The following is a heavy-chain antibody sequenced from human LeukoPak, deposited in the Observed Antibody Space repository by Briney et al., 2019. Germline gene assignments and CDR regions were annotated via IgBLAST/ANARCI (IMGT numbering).Heavy chain of an antibody. CDR2: ISYDGSNK. CDR3: ARDLSPAILEWSRTKPYYFDY. V-gene: IGHV3-30-3*01. D-gene: IGHD3-3*01. Sequence: GGSLRLSCAASGFTFSSYAMHWVRQAPGKGLEWVAVISYDGSNKYYADSVKGRFTISRDNSKNTLYLQMNSLRAEDTAVYYCARDLSPAILEWSRTKPYYFDYWGQGTLVTVSS. J-gene: IGHJ4*02. CDR1: GFTFSSYA.